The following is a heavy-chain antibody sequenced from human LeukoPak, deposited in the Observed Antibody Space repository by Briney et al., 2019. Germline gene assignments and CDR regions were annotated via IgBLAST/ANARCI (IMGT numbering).Heavy chain of an antibody. V-gene: IGHV3-21*01. CDR2: ISSSSSYI. J-gene: IGHJ4*02. D-gene: IGHD6-19*01. CDR1: GFTFSSYS. Sequence: GGSLRLSCAASGFTFSSYSMNWVRQAPGKGLEWVSSISSSSSYIYYADSVKGRFTISRDNAKNSLYLQMNSLRAEDTVVYYCARVGRGAVAGTSDWGYWGQGTLVTVSS. CDR3: ARVGRGAVAGTSDWGY.